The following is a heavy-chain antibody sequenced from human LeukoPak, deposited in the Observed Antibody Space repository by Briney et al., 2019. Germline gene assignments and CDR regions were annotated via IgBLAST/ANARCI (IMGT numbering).Heavy chain of an antibody. V-gene: IGHV4-59*01. CDR3: ARSYSSDSSGYYYLVY. CDR1: GGSISSYY. Sequence: SETLSLTCTVSGGSISSYYWNWIRQPPGKGLEWIGYIYYSGSTNYNPSLKSRVTISVDTSRNQFSLNLSSVTAADTAVYYCARSYSSDSSGYYYLVYWGPGTLVTVSS. CDR2: IYYSGST. J-gene: IGHJ4*02. D-gene: IGHD3-22*01.